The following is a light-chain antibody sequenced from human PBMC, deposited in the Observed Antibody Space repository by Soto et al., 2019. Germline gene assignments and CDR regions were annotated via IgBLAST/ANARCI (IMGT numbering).Light chain of an antibody. CDR3: QQRNSWPLT. CDR1: QSVNSV. J-gene: IGKJ4*01. CDR2: DAS. V-gene: IGKV3-11*01. Sequence: EIVLTQSPATLSLSPGERATLSCRASQSVNSVLAWYQQKPNQAPRLLIYDASNRAPGIPARFSGSGSGTDFSLTSSSREPEDFAVYYCQQRNSWPLTFGGGTKVEIK.